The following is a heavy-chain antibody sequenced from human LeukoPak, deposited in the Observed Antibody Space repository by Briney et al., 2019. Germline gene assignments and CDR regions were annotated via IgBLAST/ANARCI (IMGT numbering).Heavy chain of an antibody. CDR2: IYYSGST. CDR3: ARHFSHSGRLSWFDP. V-gene: IGHV4-39*01. CDR1: GGSISSSSYY. D-gene: IGHD1-26*01. Sequence: PSETLSLTCTVSGGSISSSSYYWGWIRQPPGKGLEWIGSIYYSGSTYYNPSLKSRVTISVDTSKNQFSLKLSSVTAADTAVYYCARHFSHSGRLSWFDPWGQGTLVTVSS. J-gene: IGHJ5*02.